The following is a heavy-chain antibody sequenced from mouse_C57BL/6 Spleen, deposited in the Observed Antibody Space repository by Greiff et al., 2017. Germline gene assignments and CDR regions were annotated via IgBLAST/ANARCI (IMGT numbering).Heavy chain of an antibody. Sequence: QVQLQQPGAELVKPGASVTLSCKASGYTFTSYWMHWVKQRPGRGLEWIGRIDPNSGGTKYNEKFKSKATLTVDKPSSTAYMQLSSLTSEDSAVYYCARTGTDWYFDFWGTGTTVTVSS. J-gene: IGHJ1*03. V-gene: IGHV1-72*01. CDR2: IDPNSGGT. CDR1: GYTFTSYW. CDR3: ARTGTDWYFDF. D-gene: IGHD3-3*01.